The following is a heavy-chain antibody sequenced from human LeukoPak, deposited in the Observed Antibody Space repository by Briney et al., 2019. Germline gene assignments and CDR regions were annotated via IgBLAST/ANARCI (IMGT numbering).Heavy chain of an antibody. CDR2: IYYSGST. J-gene: IGHJ6*02. CDR3: ARDAEMATTDRGVDYYGMDV. V-gene: IGHV4-59*01. D-gene: IGHD5-24*01. CDR1: GGSISSYY. Sequence: SETLSLTCTVSGGSISSYYWSWIRQPPGKGLEWIGYIYYSGSTNYNPSLKSRVTISVDTSKNQFSLKLSSVTAADTAVYYCARDAEMATTDRGVDYYGMDVWGQGTTVTVSS.